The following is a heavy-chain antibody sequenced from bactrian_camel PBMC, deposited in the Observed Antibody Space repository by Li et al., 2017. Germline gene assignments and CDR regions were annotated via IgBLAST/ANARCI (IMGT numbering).Heavy chain of an antibody. CDR2: INSSGRTT. CDR3: TRETEWVGYHEFAEY. CDR1: GFVFSDYT. V-gene: IGHV3S42*01. Sequence: QLVEFGGGLVQPGGSLRLSCEASGFVFSDYTMTWVRQAPGKGLGWVSDINSSGRTTNYADSVKGRFTISRDNAKNTLYLQLSGLKTEDTAIYYCTRETEWVGYHEFAEYWGQGTQVTVS. J-gene: IGHJ4*01. D-gene: IGHD5*01.